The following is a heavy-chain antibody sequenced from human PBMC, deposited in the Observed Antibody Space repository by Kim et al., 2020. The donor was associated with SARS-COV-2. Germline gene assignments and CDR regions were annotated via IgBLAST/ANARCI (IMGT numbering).Heavy chain of an antibody. Sequence: ASVKVSCKASGYTFTSYAMNWVRQAPGQGLEWMGWINTNTGNPTYAQGFTGRFVFSLDTSVSTAYLQISSLKAEDTAVYYCARADFSGYDLGGAFDIWGQGTMVTVSS. CDR1: GYTFTSYA. D-gene: IGHD5-12*01. J-gene: IGHJ3*02. V-gene: IGHV7-4-1*02. CDR3: ARADFSGYDLGGAFDI. CDR2: INTNTGNP.